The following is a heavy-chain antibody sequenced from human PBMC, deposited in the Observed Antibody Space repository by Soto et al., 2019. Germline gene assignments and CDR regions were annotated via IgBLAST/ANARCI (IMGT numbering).Heavy chain of an antibody. Sequence: VGSLRLSCADSGFTFSSYSMNWVRQAPGKGLEWVSSISSSSSYIYYADSVKGRFTISRDNAKNSLYLQMNSLRAEDTAVYYCASYYDFSSGYYYFDYWGQGTLVTVSS. V-gene: IGHV3-21*01. D-gene: IGHD3-3*01. CDR3: ASYYDFSSGYYYFDY. CDR2: ISSSSSYI. J-gene: IGHJ4*02. CDR1: GFTFSSYS.